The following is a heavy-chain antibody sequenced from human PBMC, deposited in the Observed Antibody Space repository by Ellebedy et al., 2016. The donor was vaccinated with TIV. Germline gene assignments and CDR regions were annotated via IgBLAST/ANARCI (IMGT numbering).Heavy chain of an antibody. V-gene: IGHV1-69*04. D-gene: IGHD5-12*01. CDR2: IIPILNVV. Sequence: AASVKVSCKASGETSSSHALNWVRQAPGQGLEWVGRIIPILNVVNYARKFKGRVTITADRSTNIVYLELSSLRSEDTAVYYCARWGPYSGTFQGPFDFWGQGVLVTVSS. J-gene: IGHJ4*02. CDR1: GETSSSHA. CDR3: ARWGPYSGTFQGPFDF.